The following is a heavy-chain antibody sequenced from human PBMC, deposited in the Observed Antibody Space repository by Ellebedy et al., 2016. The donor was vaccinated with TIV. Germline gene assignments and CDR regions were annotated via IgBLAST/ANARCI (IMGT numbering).Heavy chain of an antibody. V-gene: IGHV4-31*03. Sequence: MPSETLSLTCTVSGGSISSGGYYWSWIRQHPGKGLEWIGYIYYSGSTYYNPSLKSRVTISVDTSKNQFSLKLSSVTAADTAVYYCAREMGYDTLTGNYGMDVWGQGTTVTVSS. CDR1: GGSISSGGYY. CDR3: AREMGYDTLTGNYGMDV. J-gene: IGHJ6*02. D-gene: IGHD3-9*01. CDR2: IYYSGST.